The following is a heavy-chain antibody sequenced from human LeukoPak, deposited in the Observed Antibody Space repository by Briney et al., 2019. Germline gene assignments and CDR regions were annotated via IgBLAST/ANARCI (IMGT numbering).Heavy chain of an antibody. CDR2: IYYSGST. CDR1: GGSISSYY. Sequence: PSETLSLTCTVSGGSISSYYWSWIRQPPGKGLEWIGYIYYSGSTNYNPSLKSRVTISVDTSKNQFSLKLSSVTAADTAVYYCARWATIAFDIWGQGTMVTVSS. J-gene: IGHJ3*02. CDR3: ARWATIAFDI. V-gene: IGHV4-59*01. D-gene: IGHD5-12*01.